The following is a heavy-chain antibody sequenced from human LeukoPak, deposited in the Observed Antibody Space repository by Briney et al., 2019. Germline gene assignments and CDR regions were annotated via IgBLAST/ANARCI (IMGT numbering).Heavy chain of an antibody. V-gene: IGHV4-34*01. D-gene: IGHD2-15*01. CDR3: ARRGRVVVVAATPRAFDP. Sequence: PSETLSLTCAVYGGSFSGYYWSWIRQPPGKGLEWIGEINHSASTNYNPSLKSRVTISGDTSKNQFSLKLSSVTAADTAVYYCARRGRVVVVAATPRAFDPWGQGTLVTVSS. J-gene: IGHJ5*02. CDR1: GGSFSGYY. CDR2: INHSAST.